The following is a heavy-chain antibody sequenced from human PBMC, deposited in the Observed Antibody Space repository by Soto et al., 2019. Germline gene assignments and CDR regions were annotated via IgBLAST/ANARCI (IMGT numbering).Heavy chain of an antibody. Sequence: QVHLVQSGAEVKKPGSSVKVSCKASGGTFSSYAISWVRQAPGQVLEWMGGIIPIFGTANYAQKIQGRVTITADESTSTAYMELSSLRSEDTAVYYCARYYGDYNFYYCGMDVWGQGTTVTVS. D-gene: IGHD4-17*01. V-gene: IGHV1-69*01. CDR1: GGTFSSYA. CDR2: IIPIFGTA. J-gene: IGHJ6*02. CDR3: ARYYGDYNFYYCGMDV.